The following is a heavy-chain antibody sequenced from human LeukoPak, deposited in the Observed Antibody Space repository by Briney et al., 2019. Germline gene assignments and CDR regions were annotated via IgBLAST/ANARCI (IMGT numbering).Heavy chain of an antibody. CDR1: GGSISSYY. V-gene: IGHV4-59*01. CDR2: IYYSGST. D-gene: IGHD6-19*01. Sequence: SESLSLTCTVSGGSISSYYWSWIRQPPGKGLEWIGYIYYSGSTNYNPSLKSRVTISVDTSKNQFSLKLSSVTAADTAVYYCARADSSGWYGRWPFDPWGQGTLVTVSS. J-gene: IGHJ5*02. CDR3: ARADSSGWYGRWPFDP.